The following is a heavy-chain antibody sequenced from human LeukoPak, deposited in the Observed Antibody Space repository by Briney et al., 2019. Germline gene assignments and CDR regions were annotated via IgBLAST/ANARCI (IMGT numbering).Heavy chain of an antibody. CDR3: ARHYYYDSSGYYYREYEFDY. CDR1: GYSFTSYW. D-gene: IGHD3-22*01. V-gene: IGHV5-51*01. CDR2: IYPGDSDT. Sequence: GESLKISCKGSGYSFTSYWIGWVRQMPGKGLEWMGIIYPGDSDTRYSPSFQGQVTISADKSISTAYLQWSSLKASDTAMYYCARHYYYDSSGYYYREYEFDYWGQGTLVTVSS. J-gene: IGHJ4*02.